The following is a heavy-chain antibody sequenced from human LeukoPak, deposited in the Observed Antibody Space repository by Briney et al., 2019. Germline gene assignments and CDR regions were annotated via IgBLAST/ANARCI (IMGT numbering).Heavy chain of an antibody. CDR3: ARHEGITMIMN. CDR1: GFIVSTNY. D-gene: IGHD3-22*01. Sequence: GGSLRLSCAASGFIVSTNYMSWVRQAPGKGLEWVSVIYGGGSTYYADPVKGRFTISRDNSKNSLYLQMNSLRAEDTAVYYCARHEGITMIMNWGQGTLVTVSS. J-gene: IGHJ4*02. V-gene: IGHV3-66*04. CDR2: IYGGGST.